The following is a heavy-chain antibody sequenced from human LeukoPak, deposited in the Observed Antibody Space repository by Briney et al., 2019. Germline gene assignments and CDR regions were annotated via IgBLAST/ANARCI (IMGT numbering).Heavy chain of an antibody. CDR1: GGSISSYY. D-gene: IGHD3-10*01. CDR2: IYYSGST. Sequence: SETLSLTCTVSGGSISSYYWSWIRQPPGKGLEWIGYIYYSGSTNYNPSLKSRVTISVDTSKNQFSLKLSSVTAEDTAVYYCARVPYYYGSGSYYNLKYWFDPWGQGTLVNVSS. CDR3: ARVPYYYGSGSYYNLKYWFDP. V-gene: IGHV4-59*01. J-gene: IGHJ5*02.